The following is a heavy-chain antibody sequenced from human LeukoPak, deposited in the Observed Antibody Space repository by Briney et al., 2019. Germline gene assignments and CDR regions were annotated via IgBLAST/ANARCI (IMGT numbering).Heavy chain of an antibody. D-gene: IGHD3-3*01. CDR3: ARGITIFGVVTMLY. Sequence: ASVKVSCKASGYTFTSYGISWVRQAPGQGLEWMGWISAYNGNTNYAQKLQGRVTMTTDTSTSTAYMELRSLRSDDTAVYYCARGITIFGVVTMLYWGQGTLVTVSS. V-gene: IGHV1-18*01. CDR2: ISAYNGNT. CDR1: GYTFTSYG. J-gene: IGHJ4*02.